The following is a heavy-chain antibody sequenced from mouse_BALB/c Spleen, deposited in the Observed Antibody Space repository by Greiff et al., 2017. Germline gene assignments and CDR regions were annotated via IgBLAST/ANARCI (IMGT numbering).Heavy chain of an antibody. V-gene: IGHV1-5*01. CDR3: TRSYYDYDEGDYYAMDY. CDR1: GYTFTSYW. J-gene: IGHJ4*01. D-gene: IGHD2-4*01. Sequence: EVQRVESGTVLARPGASVKMSCKASGYTFTSYWMHWVKQRPGQGLEWIGAIYPGNSDTSYNQKFKGKAKLTAVTSTSTAYMELSSLTNEDSAVYYCTRSYYDYDEGDYYAMDYWGQGTSVTVSS. CDR2: IYPGNSDT.